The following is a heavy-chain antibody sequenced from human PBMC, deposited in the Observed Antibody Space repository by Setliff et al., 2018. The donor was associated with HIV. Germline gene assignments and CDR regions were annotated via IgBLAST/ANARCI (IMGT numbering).Heavy chain of an antibody. D-gene: IGHD3-10*01. CDR2: IYPADSDT. CDR3: ARLPSLLWFGELNYYFDY. Sequence: PGESLKISCKGSGYNFTSVWIAWVRQMPGKGLEWMGIIYPADSDTRYSPSFQGQVTISADKSISTAFLQWRSLKASDTAIYYCARLPSLLWFGELNYYFDYWGQGTLVTVPQ. CDR1: GYNFTSVW. V-gene: IGHV5-51*01. J-gene: IGHJ4*02.